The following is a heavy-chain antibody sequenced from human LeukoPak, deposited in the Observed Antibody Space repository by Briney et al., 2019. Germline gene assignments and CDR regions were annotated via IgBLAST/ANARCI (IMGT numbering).Heavy chain of an antibody. D-gene: IGHD5-18*01. CDR1: GFTFDDYA. V-gene: IGHV3-9*01. J-gene: IGHJ4*02. CDR2: ISWNSGSI. Sequence: PGGSLRLSCAASGFTFDDYAMHWVRQAPGKGLEWVSGISWNSGSIGYADSVKGRFTISRDNAKNSLYLQMNRLRAEDTAVYYCARFAGYSYGGWFDYWGQGTLVTVSS. CDR3: ARFAGYSYGGWFDY.